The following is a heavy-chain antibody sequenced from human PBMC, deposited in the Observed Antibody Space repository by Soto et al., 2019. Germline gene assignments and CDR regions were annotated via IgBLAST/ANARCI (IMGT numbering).Heavy chain of an antibody. CDR2: IYSTWST. D-gene: IGHD6-19*01. CDR3: AREIEMAVLSDS. CDR1: GASVSTGSYY. Sequence: PSETLSLTCTVSGASVSTGSYYWSWIRQPPGKGLEWIGYIYSTWSTNYNPSLKSRVTISVDTSKNQFSLKLSSVTAADTAVYYCAREIEMAVLSDSWGQGTLVTVSS. V-gene: IGHV4-61*01. J-gene: IGHJ4*02.